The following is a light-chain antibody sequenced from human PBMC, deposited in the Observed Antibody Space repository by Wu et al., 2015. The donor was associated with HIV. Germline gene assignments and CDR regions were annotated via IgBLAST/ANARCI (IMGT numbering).Light chain of an antibody. Sequence: LXCRASQXLAAALSLVPTXKPGQAPRLLIYDASNRATGIPARFSGSGSGTDFTLTISSLEPEDFAVYYCQQRSNWPRFTFGPGTKVDIK. J-gene: IGKJ3*01. V-gene: IGKV3-11*01. CDR1: QXLAAA. CDR3: QQRSNWPRFT. CDR2: DAS.